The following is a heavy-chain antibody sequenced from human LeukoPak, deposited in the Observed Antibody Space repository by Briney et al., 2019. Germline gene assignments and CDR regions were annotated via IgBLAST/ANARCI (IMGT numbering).Heavy chain of an antibody. V-gene: IGHV4-39*07. CDR3: ARGSTSYSSSWYGVGYYYYMDV. D-gene: IGHD6-13*01. Sequence: NPSETLSLTCVVSGGSISSTSYYWGWIRQPPGKGLEWIGSIYYSGSTYYSPSLKSRVTISVDTSKNQFSLKLSSVTAADTAVYYCARGSTSYSSSWYGVGYYYYMDVWGKGTTVTVSS. CDR1: GGSISSTSYY. J-gene: IGHJ6*03. CDR2: IYYSGST.